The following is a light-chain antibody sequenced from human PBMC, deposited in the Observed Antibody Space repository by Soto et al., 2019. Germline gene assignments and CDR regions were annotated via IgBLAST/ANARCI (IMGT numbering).Light chain of an antibody. J-gene: IGLJ1*01. V-gene: IGLV1-47*01. Sequence: QSVLTQPPSASGTPGQRVSISCSGSSSNIGSNYVYWYQQFPGTAPKLLIYTNSHRPSGVPDRFSGSKSGTSASLAISGLRSEDEADYYCAAWDDSLSGRVFGTGTKLTVL. CDR2: TNS. CDR3: AAWDDSLSGRV. CDR1: SSNIGSNY.